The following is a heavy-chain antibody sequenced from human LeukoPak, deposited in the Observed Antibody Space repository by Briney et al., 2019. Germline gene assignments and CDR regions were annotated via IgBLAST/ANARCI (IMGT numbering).Heavy chain of an antibody. CDR1: GGSFSGYY. CDR3: ARGGSYCSGGSCYRSEAFDI. CDR2: INHSGST. J-gene: IGHJ3*02. Sequence: SETLSLTCAVYGGSFSGYYWSWLRQPPGKGLEWIGEINHSGSTNYNPSLKSRVTISVDTSKNQFSLKLSSVTAADTAVYYCARGGSYCSGGSCYRSEAFDIWGQGTMVTVSS. D-gene: IGHD2-15*01. V-gene: IGHV4-34*01.